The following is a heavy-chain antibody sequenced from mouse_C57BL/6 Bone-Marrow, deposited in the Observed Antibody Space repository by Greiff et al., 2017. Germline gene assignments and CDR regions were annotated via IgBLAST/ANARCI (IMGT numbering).Heavy chain of an antibody. CDR3: ARPYYYGSSYWYFDV. J-gene: IGHJ1*03. CDR1: GYTFTSYW. D-gene: IGHD1-1*01. V-gene: IGHV1-64*01. Sequence: VQLQQPGAELVKPGASVKLSCKASGYTFTSYWMHWVKQRPGQGLEWIGMIHPNSGSTNYNEKFKSKATLTVDKSSSTAYMQLSSLTSEDSAVSYCARPYYYGSSYWYFDVWGTGTTVTVSS. CDR2: IHPNSGST.